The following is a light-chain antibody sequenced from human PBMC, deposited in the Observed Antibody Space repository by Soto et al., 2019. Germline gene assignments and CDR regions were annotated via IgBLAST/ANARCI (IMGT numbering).Light chain of an antibody. CDR1: SSNIGAGYD. J-gene: IGLJ3*02. CDR3: PSYDCGLGGVV. CDR2: GNS. V-gene: IGLV1-40*01. Sequence: QSVLTQPPSVSGAPGQRVTISCTGSSSNIGAGYDVHGYQQLPGTAPKLLIYGNSNRPSGVPDRFSGSKSGTSAPLAITGLQADDEADSYCPSYDCGLGGVVFGGGTELTV.